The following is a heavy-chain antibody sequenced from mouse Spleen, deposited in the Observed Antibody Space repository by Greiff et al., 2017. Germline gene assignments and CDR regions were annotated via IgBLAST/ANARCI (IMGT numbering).Heavy chain of an antibody. CDR3: ALAYYGNYWFAY. D-gene: IGHD2-10*01. V-gene: IGHV3-6*01. Sequence: EVKLMESGPGLVKPSQSLSLTCSVTGYSITSGYYWNWIRQFPGNKLEWMGYISYDGSNNYNPSLKNRISITRDTSKNQFFLKLNSVTTEDTATYYCALAYYGNYWFAYWGQGTLVTVSA. CDR1: GYSITSGYY. CDR2: ISYDGSN. J-gene: IGHJ3*01.